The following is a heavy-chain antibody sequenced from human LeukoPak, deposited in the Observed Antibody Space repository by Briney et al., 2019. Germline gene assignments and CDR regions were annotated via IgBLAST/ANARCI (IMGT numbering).Heavy chain of an antibody. CDR3: AKERAVAGTETKGKYFDF. J-gene: IGHJ4*02. CDR2: ISGGGGSS. D-gene: IGHD6-19*01. Sequence: GGSLRLSCAASGLTFSSYAMSWVRQAPGKGLEWVSVISGGGGSSHYADSVKGRFTISRDNSKNTLFLQMNSLRAEDTAVYYCAKERAVAGTETKGKYFDFWGQGTLVTVSS. CDR1: GLTFSSYA. V-gene: IGHV3-23*01.